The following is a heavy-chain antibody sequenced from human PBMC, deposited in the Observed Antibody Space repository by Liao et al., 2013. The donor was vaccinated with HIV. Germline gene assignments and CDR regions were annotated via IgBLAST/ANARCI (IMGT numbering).Heavy chain of an antibody. CDR2: IYYSGST. D-gene: IGHD6-13*01. V-gene: IGHV4-59*01. CDR1: GGSISSYY. Sequence: QVQLQESGPGLVKPSETLSLTCTVSGGSISSYYWSWIRQPPGKGLEWIGYIYYSGSTNYNPSLKSRVTISVDTSKNQFSLKLSSVTAADTAVYYCARSGGRAAGYYYYYYMDVWGKGTTVTVSS. CDR3: ARSGGRAAGYYYYYYMDV. J-gene: IGHJ6*03.